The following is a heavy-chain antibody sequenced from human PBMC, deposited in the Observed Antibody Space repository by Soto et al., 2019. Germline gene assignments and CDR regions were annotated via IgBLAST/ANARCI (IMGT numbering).Heavy chain of an antibody. CDR3: ARDVLLWFGELKVKGWFDP. D-gene: IGHD3-10*01. CDR1: GGSFSGYY. J-gene: IGHJ5*02. Sequence: QVQLQQWGAGLLKPSETLSLTCAVYGGSFSGYYWSWIRQPPGKGLEWYGEINHSGSTNYNPSLKSRVTISVDTSKNQFSLKLSSVTAADTAVYYCARDVLLWFGELKVKGWFDPWGQGTLVAVSS. CDR2: INHSGST. V-gene: IGHV4-34*01.